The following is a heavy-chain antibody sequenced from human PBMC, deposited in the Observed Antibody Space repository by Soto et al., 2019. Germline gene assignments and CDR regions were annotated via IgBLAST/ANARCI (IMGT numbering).Heavy chain of an antibody. J-gene: IGHJ4*02. D-gene: IGHD6-13*01. V-gene: IGHV4-4*02. CDR1: GVSISSHDW. Sequence: QVQLQESGPGLVKPSGTLSLTCAVSGVSISSHDWWTWVRQPPGKGLEWIGDSHQSGNTNYNSSLESRVTISVDKSKNQFSMKLTSVTVADTAVYYCATRDSSRFYWGQGTVVTVSS. CDR3: ATRDSSRFY. CDR2: SHQSGNT.